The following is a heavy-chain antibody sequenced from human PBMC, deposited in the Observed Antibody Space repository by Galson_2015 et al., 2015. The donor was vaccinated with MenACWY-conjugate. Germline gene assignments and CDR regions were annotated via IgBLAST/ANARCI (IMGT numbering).Heavy chain of an antibody. CDR1: GYSFTTYW. D-gene: IGHD1-26*01. J-gene: IGHJ6*02. CDR3: ARHPPGGRGMDV. Sequence: QSGAEVKRPGESLTISCKGSGYSFTTYWIGWVRQLPGKGLEWMGLISPGDSNIRYSPAFQGRVTISADKSISTAYLQWNSLQASDTAMYYCARHPPGGRGMDVWGQGTTVTVSS. CDR2: ISPGDSNI. V-gene: IGHV5-51*01.